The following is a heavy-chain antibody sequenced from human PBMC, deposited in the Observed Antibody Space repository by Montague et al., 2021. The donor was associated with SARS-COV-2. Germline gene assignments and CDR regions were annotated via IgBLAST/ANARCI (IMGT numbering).Heavy chain of an antibody. Sequence: SETLSLTCTLSGGSFSGYYWSWIRQSPGKGLEWIGYIYYSGSTNYNPSLKGRIAISLDTSKNQFSLRLTSVTAADTAVYYCARCSGSSFYYFGMDVWGQGTTVSVSS. V-gene: IGHV4-59*01. CDR2: IYYSGST. CDR1: GGSFSGYY. J-gene: IGHJ6*02. D-gene: IGHD3-10*02. CDR3: ARCSGSSFYYFGMDV.